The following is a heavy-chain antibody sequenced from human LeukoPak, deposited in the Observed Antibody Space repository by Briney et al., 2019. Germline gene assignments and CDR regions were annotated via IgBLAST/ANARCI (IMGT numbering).Heavy chain of an antibody. Sequence: GGSLRLSCAASGFTFSSYEMNWVRQAPGKGLEWVSYISSSGSTIYYADSVKGRFTISRDNAKNSLYLQMNSLRAEDTAVYYRATEPTYRHYYHGADVWGQGTTVTVSS. D-gene: IGHD3-10*01. V-gene: IGHV3-48*03. CDR3: ATEPTYRHYYHGADV. CDR1: GFTFSSYE. J-gene: IGHJ6*02. CDR2: ISSSGSTI.